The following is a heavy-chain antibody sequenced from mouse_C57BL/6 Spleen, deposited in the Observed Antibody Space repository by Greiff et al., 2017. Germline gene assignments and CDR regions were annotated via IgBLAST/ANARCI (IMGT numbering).Heavy chain of an antibody. CDR3: ARDYYYGSSYGYWYFDV. CDR2: IYPSDSET. V-gene: IGHV1-61*01. D-gene: IGHD1-1*01. Sequence: QVQLQQPGAELVRPGSSVKLSCKASGYTFTSYWLDWVKQRPGQGLEWIGNIYPSDSETHYNQKFKDKATLTVDKSSSTAYMPLSSLTSADSAVYYCARDYYYGSSYGYWYFDVWGTGTTVTVSS. J-gene: IGHJ1*03. CDR1: GYTFTSYW.